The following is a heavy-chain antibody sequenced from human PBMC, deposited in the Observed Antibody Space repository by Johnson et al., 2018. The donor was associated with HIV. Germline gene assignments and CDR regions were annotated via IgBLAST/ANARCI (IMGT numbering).Heavy chain of an antibody. V-gene: IGHV3-66*02. Sequence: VQLVESGGGVVRPGGSLRLSCAASGFTFDDYGMSWVRQAPGKGLELVSVIYSGGSTYYADSVKGRFTISRDNSKNTLYLQMNSLRAEDTAVYYCARGSYYDSSGDAFDIWGQGTMVTVSS. D-gene: IGHD3-22*01. CDR2: IYSGGST. CDR1: GFTFDDYG. CDR3: ARGSYYDSSGDAFDI. J-gene: IGHJ3*02.